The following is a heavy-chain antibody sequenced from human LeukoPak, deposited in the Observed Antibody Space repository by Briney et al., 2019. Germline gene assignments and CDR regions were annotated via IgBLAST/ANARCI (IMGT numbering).Heavy chain of an antibody. CDR1: GDSVSSNTAV. V-gene: IGHV6-1*01. Sequence: TSQTLSLTCAISGDSVSSNTAVWNWMRQSPSRGLEWLGRTYYRSKWSNNYAVSVKSRIIINPDTSENQFSLQLNSMTPEDTAVYYCARGDQAFDYWGQGTLVTVSS. CDR2: TYYRSKWSN. CDR3: ARGDQAFDY. D-gene: IGHD2-2*01. J-gene: IGHJ4*02.